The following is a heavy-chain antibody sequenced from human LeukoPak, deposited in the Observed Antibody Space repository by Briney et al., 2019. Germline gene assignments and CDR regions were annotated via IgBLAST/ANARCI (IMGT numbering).Heavy chain of an antibody. CDR1: GYTFTSYG. CDR3: ARGALVVPAADPDAFDI. CDR2: ISAYNGNT. Sequence: VASVKVSCKASGYTFTSYGISWVRQAPGQGLEWMGWISAYNGNTNYAQKLQGRVTMTTDTSTSTAYMELRSLRSDDTAVYYCARGALVVPAADPDAFDIWGQGTMVTVSS. J-gene: IGHJ3*02. D-gene: IGHD2-2*01. V-gene: IGHV1-18*01.